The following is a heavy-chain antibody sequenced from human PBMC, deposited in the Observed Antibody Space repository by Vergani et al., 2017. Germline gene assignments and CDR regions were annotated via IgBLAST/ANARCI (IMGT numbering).Heavy chain of an antibody. CDR3: TTEGFRDRGSYFRSNAFDY. V-gene: IGHV3-15*07. CDR2: IKSKTDGGTT. D-gene: IGHD1-26*01. Sequence: EVQLVESGGGLVKPGGSLRLSCAASGFTFSNAWMNWVRQAPGKGLEWVGRIKSKTDGGTTDYAAPVKGRFTISRDDSKNTLYLQMNSLKTEDTAVYYCTTEGFRDRGSYFRSNAFDYWGQGTLVTVSS. CDR1: GFTFSNAW. J-gene: IGHJ4*02.